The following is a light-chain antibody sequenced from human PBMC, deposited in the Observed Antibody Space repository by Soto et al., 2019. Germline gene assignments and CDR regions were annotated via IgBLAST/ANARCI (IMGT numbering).Light chain of an antibody. V-gene: IGKV1-5*03. CDR3: QKYKAYPLN. CDR2: KAS. Sequence: DIQMTQSPSTLSTSVVDRVTITCLASQSVDSWLAWYQQKPGKAPNLLIYKASLLQSAVPSRFSGSRSGAEFTLTISSLQPDDFATYYCQKYKAYPLNFGGGTKVDIK. CDR1: QSVDSW. J-gene: IGKJ4*01.